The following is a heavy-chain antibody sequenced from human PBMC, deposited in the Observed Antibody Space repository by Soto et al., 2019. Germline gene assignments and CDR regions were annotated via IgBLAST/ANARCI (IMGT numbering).Heavy chain of an antibody. Sequence: QLQLQESGPGLVKPSETLSLTCTVSGGSISSSSYYWGWIRQPPGKGLEWIGSIYYSGSTYYNPSLKSRVTISVDTSKNQFSLKLSSVTAADTAVYYCARPIAAAGLLVPPGGMDVWGQGTTVTVSS. CDR3: ARPIAAAGLLVPPGGMDV. D-gene: IGHD6-13*01. J-gene: IGHJ6*02. V-gene: IGHV4-39*01. CDR1: GGSISSSSYY. CDR2: IYYSGST.